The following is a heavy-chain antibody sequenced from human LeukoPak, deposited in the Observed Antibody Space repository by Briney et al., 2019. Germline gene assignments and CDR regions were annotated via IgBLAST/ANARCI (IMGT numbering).Heavy chain of an antibody. Sequence: GGSLRLSCEASGFTFSSVSMNWVRQAPGKGLEWVSSISPDGETTYHADSVKGRFTISRDNAKNTLYLQMNSLRAEDTAVYYCARDGDWVGGTIDYWGQGTLVTVSS. CDR3: ARDGDWVGGTIDY. CDR1: GFTFSSVS. CDR2: ISPDGETT. V-gene: IGHV3-21*01. J-gene: IGHJ4*02. D-gene: IGHD1-26*01.